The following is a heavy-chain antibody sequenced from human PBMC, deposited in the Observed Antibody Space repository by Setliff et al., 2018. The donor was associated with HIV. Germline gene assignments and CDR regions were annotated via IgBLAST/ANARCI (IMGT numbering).Heavy chain of an antibody. J-gene: IGHJ5*01. V-gene: IGHV1-3*01. Sequence: GASVKVSCKASGYTFTSYAMHWVRQAPGQRLEWMGWINAGNGNTKYSQKFQGRVTITRDTSASTAYMELSSLRSEDTAVYYCARRGVPQQIDLDSWGHGTLVTVSS. CDR1: GYTFTSYA. CDR2: INAGNGNT. CDR3: ARRGVPQQIDLDS. D-gene: IGHD3-10*01.